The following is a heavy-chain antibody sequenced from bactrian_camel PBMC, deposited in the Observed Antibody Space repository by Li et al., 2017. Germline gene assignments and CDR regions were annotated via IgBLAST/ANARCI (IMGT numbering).Heavy chain of an antibody. V-gene: IGHV3S53*01. CDR3: AAQPLYCSRGSLWRNSYNY. Sequence: HVQLVESGGGSVQAGGSLRLSCAASGYAFNCMGWFRQAPGKEREGIAAIDTDGRTTYAESVKGRFTISKDNAKNTLYLQMNSLKPEDTAMYYCAAQPLYCSRGSLWRNSYNYWGQGTQVTVS. CDR2: IDTDGRT. CDR1: GYAFNC. J-gene: IGHJ4*01. D-gene: IGHD2*01.